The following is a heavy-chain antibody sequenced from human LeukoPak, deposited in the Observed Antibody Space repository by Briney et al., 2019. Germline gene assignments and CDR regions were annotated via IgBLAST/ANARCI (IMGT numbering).Heavy chain of an antibody. CDR2: ISYDGSNK. Sequence: GGSLRLSCAASGFTFSSYAMHWVRQAPGKGLEWVAVISYDGSNKYYADSVKGRFTISRDNSKNTLYLQMNSLRAEDTAVYYCARDLRLRWELLASGQNWFDPWGQGTLVTVSS. J-gene: IGHJ5*02. CDR1: GFTFSSYA. V-gene: IGHV3-30*04. CDR3: ARDLRLRWELLASGQNWFDP. D-gene: IGHD1-26*01.